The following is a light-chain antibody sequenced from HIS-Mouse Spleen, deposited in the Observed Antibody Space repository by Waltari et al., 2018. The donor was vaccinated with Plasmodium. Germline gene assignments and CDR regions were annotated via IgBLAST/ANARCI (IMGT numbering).Light chain of an antibody. CDR3: YSTDSSGNHRV. V-gene: IGLV3-10*01. J-gene: IGLJ3*02. Sequence: SYELTQPPSVSVSSGQTARITCSGDALPKKYAYWYQQKSGQAPVLVIYEDSKRPSGIPERFSGSSSGTMGTLTISGAQVEDEADYYCYSTDSSGNHRVFGGGTKLTVL. CDR2: EDS. CDR1: ALPKKY.